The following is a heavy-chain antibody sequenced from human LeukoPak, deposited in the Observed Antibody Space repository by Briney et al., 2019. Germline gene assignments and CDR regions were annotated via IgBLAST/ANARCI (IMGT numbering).Heavy chain of an antibody. CDR3: APHFPLAAAGS. J-gene: IGHJ4*02. CDR1: GGSFSGYY. CDR2: INHSGST. Sequence: SGTLSLTCAVYGGSFSGYYWSWIRQPPGKGLEWIGEINHSGSTNYNPSLKSRVTISVDTSKNQFSLKLSSVTAADTAVYYCAPHFPLAAAGSWGQGTLVTVSS. V-gene: IGHV4-34*01. D-gene: IGHD6-13*01.